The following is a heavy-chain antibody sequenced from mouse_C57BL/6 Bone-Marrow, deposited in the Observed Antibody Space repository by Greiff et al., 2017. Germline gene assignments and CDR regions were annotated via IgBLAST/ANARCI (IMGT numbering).Heavy chain of an antibody. D-gene: IGHD1-1*01. CDR1: GYTFTSYG. CDR2: IYPRSGNT. CDR3: ANYYGSRRGWFAY. V-gene: IGHV1-81*01. Sequence: VQLQESGAELARPGASVKLSCKASGYTFTSYGISWVKQRTGQGLEWIGEIYPRSGNTYYNEKFKGKATLTADKSSSTAYMELRSLTSEDSAVYFCANYYGSRRGWFAYWGQGTLVTVSA. J-gene: IGHJ3*01.